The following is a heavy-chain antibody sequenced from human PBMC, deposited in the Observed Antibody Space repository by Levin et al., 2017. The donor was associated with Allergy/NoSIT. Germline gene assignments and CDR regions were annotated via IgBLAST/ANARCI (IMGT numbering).Heavy chain of an antibody. CDR2: IYYSGST. CDR3: ARIVYYDSSGPQWGIYYFDY. D-gene: IGHD3-22*01. Sequence: PSETLSLTCTVSGGSISSGDYYWSWIRQPPGKGLEWIGYIYYSGSTYYNPSLKSRVTISVDTSKNQFSLKLSSVTAADTAVYYCARIVYYDSSGPQWGIYYFDYWGQGTLVTVSS. V-gene: IGHV4-30-4*01. CDR1: GGSISSGDYY. J-gene: IGHJ4*02.